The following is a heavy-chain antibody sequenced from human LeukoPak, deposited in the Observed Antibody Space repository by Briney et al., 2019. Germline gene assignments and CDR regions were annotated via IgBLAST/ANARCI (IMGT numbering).Heavy chain of an antibody. CDR2: IYPGDSDT. CDR3: ARGPSYQEIDY. D-gene: IGHD1-26*01. Sequence: GESLKISCKGSGYTFPNYWIGWVRQIPGQGLEWMGIIYPGDSDTRYSPSFQGQVTISADKSISTAYLQWSSLKASDTAMYYCARGPSYQEIDYWGQGTLVTVSS. CDR1: GYTFPNYW. J-gene: IGHJ4*02. V-gene: IGHV5-51*01.